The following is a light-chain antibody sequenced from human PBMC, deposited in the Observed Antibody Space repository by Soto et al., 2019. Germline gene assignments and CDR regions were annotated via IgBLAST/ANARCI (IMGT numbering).Light chain of an antibody. Sequence: DIQMTQSPSSLSASVGDRATITCRASHYISSYLNWYQQKPGKAPRLLIYAASSLHSGAPSRFSGSGSGTEFTLTISSLQPDDFATYYCQQSYSTPITFGQGTRLEIK. J-gene: IGKJ5*01. CDR2: AAS. CDR1: HYISSY. CDR3: QQSYSTPIT. V-gene: IGKV1-39*01.